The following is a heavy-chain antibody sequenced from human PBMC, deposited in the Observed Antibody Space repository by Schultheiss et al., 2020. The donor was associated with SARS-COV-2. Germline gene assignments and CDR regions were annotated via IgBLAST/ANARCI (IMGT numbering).Heavy chain of an antibody. Sequence: GGSLRLSCAASGFTFSSYWMSWVRQAPGKGLEWVANIKQDGSEKYYVDSVKGRFTISRDNAKNSLYLQMNSLRAEDTAVYYCARVGTYGTIFGVVIDNYYYYYMDVWGKGTTVTVSS. CDR3: ARVGTYGTIFGVVIDNYYYYYMDV. CDR2: IKQDGSEK. J-gene: IGHJ6*03. D-gene: IGHD3-3*01. CDR1: GFTFSSYW. V-gene: IGHV3-7*01.